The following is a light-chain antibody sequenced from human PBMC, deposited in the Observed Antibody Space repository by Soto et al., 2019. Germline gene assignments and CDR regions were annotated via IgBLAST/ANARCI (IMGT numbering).Light chain of an antibody. V-gene: IGLV2-14*01. J-gene: IGLJ1*01. Sequence: QSALTQPASVSGSPGQSITISCTGTSDDIGYYNYVSWYQHHPGKAPKLIIYAATNRPSGVSTRFSGSKSANTASLTISGLQADDEADYYCSSYTTIGSLVFGAGTKVTVL. CDR2: AAT. CDR1: SDDIGYYNY. CDR3: SSYTTIGSLV.